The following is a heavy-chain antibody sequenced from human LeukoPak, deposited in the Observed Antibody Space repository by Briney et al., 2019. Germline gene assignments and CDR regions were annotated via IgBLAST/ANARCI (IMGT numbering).Heavy chain of an antibody. CDR3: AKGLSGGSYSATDY. J-gene: IGHJ4*02. CDR1: GFTFSSYG. CDR2: ISGSGGST. D-gene: IGHD1-26*01. V-gene: IGHV3-23*01. Sequence: GGTLRLSCAASGFTFSSYGMSWVRQAPGKGLEWVSAISGSGGSTYYADSVKGRFTISRDNSKNTLYLQMNSLRAEDTAVYYCAKGLSGGSYSATDYWGQGTLVTVSS.